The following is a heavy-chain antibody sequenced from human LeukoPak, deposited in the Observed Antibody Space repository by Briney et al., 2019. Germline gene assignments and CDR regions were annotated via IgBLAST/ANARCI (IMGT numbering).Heavy chain of an antibody. J-gene: IGHJ4*02. V-gene: IGHV1-18*04. CDR3: ARDLFGVPSDY. Sequence: ASVKVSCEASGYTFTGYYMHWVRQAPGQGLGWMGWISAYNGNTNYAQKLQGRVTMTTDTSTSTAYMELRSLRSDDTAVYYCARDLFGVPSDYWGQGTLVTVSS. D-gene: IGHD3-3*01. CDR1: GYTFTGYY. CDR2: ISAYNGNT.